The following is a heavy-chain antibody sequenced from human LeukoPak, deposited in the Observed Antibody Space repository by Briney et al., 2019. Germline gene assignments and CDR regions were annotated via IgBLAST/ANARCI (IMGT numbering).Heavy chain of an antibody. CDR2: IYYSGST. CDR3: ARDRFDYSYYFDY. D-gene: IGHD3-16*01. CDR1: GGSISSSTYY. Sequence: SETLSLTCSVSGGSISSSTYYWGWIRQPPGKGLEWIGSIYYSGSTYYNPSLKSRVTISVDTSKNQFSLKLSSVTAADTAVYYCARDRFDYSYYFDYWGQGNLVTGSS. V-gene: IGHV4-39*07. J-gene: IGHJ4*02.